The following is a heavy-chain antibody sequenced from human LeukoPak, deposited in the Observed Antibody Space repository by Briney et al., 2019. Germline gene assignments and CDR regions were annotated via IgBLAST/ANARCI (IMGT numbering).Heavy chain of an antibody. J-gene: IGHJ4*02. Sequence: GGSLRLSCAASGFTFSNCAMSWVRQAPEKGLEWVSAISGSGGSTYYADSVKGRFTISRDNSKNTLYLQMNSLRAEDTAVYYCAKDPEYCSSTSCYHSTGDYWGQGTLVTVSS. CDR2: ISGSGGST. D-gene: IGHD2-2*01. CDR1: GFTFSNCA. V-gene: IGHV3-23*01. CDR3: AKDPEYCSSTSCYHSTGDY.